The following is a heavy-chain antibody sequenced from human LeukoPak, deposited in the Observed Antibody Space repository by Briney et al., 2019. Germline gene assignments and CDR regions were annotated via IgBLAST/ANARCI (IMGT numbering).Heavy chain of an antibody. CDR1: GGSISSYY. V-gene: IGHV4-59*12. D-gene: IGHD3-22*01. CDR2: IYYSGST. CDR3: ARSDLTGNDTFDY. Sequence: PSETLSLTCTVSGGSISSYYWSWIRQPPGKGLEWIGYIYYSGSTNYNPSLKSRVTISVDTSKNQFSLKLSSVTAADTAVYYCARSDLTGNDTFDYWGQGTLVTVSS. J-gene: IGHJ4*02.